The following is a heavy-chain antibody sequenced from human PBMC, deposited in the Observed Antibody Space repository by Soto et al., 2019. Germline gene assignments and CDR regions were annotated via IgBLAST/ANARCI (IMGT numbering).Heavy chain of an antibody. D-gene: IGHD6-6*01. Sequence: QVQLQESGPGLVKPSQTLSLTCTVSGGSISSGDYYWSWIRQPPGKGLEWIGYIYYSGSTYYNPPLKGRVTNPVATSKIQFSLKLSSVTAADTAVYYCARGSEYSSSADFDYWGQGTLVTVSS. CDR1: GGSISSGDYY. CDR3: ARGSEYSSSADFDY. V-gene: IGHV4-30-4*01. CDR2: IYYSGST. J-gene: IGHJ4*02.